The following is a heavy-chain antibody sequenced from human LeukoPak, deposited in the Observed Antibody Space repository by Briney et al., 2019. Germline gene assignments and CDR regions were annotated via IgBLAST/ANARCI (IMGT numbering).Heavy chain of an antibody. V-gene: IGHV3-74*01. CDR3: ARDYDFWSGFFDY. J-gene: IGHJ4*02. CDR1: GFTFSSYA. Sequence: GGSLRLSCAASGFTFSSYAMHWVRQAPGKGLVWVSRINSDGSSTSYADSVKGRFTISRDNAKNTLSLQMNSLRAEDTAVYYCARDYDFWSGFFDYWGQGTLVTVSS. D-gene: IGHD3-3*01. CDR2: INSDGSST.